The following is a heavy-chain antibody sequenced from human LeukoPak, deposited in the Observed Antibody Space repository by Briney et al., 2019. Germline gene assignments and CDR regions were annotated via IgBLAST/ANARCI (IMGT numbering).Heavy chain of an antibody. D-gene: IGHD3-10*01. Sequence: GGSLRLSCAASGFTFSNNSMNWVRQAPGKGLEWVSSISSSTYIFYAGSVKGRFTISRDNAKNSLYLQMNSLRAEDTAVYYCARGFGGGTFDIWGQGTMVTVSS. CDR2: ISSSTYI. CDR1: GFTFSNNS. V-gene: IGHV3-21*01. J-gene: IGHJ3*02. CDR3: ARGFGGGTFDI.